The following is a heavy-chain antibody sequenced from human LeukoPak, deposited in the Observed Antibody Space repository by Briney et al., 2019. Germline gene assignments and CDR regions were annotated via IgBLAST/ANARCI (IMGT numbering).Heavy chain of an antibody. CDR3: ASQGYCGGGTCHNWFDP. J-gene: IGHJ5*02. V-gene: IGHV4-59*01. D-gene: IGHD2-15*01. CDR1: GGSMNNYH. Sequence: PSETLSLTCTVSGGSMNNYHWTWIRQPPGKGLEWIGHIYYSGSTNYNPSLKSRVTISVDTSKNQFSLKLSSVTAADTAVYYCASQGYCGGGTCHNWFDPWGQGTLVTVSS. CDR2: IYYSGST.